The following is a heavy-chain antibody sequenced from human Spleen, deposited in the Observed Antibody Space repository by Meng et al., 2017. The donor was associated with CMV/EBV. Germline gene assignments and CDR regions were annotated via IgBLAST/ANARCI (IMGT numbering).Heavy chain of an antibody. J-gene: IGHJ5*02. D-gene: IGHD2-2*01. Sequence: TFSNYIVGWVRTAPGQGLEWMGMVIPLLGMTDYTEKFQGRLTITADKSTSTAYMELSGLQSEDTAVYYCARQYCTGASCYAGWFDPWGQGTLVTVSS. CDR3: ARQYCTGASCYAGWFDP. CDR2: VIPLLGMT. V-gene: IGHV1-69*02. CDR1: TFSNYI.